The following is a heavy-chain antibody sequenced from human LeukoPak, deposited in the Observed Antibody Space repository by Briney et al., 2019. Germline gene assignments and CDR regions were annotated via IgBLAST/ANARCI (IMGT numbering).Heavy chain of an antibody. J-gene: IGHJ3*02. CDR3: AREYSSSWYDAFDI. V-gene: IGHV3-7*01. CDR1: GFTFSSYW. D-gene: IGHD6-13*01. Sequence: GGSLRLSCAASGFTFSSYWMSWVRQAPGKGLEWVANIKQDGREKYYVDSVKGRFTISRDNAKNSLYLQMNSLRAEDTAVYYCAREYSSSWYDAFDIWGQGTMVTVSS. CDR2: IKQDGREK.